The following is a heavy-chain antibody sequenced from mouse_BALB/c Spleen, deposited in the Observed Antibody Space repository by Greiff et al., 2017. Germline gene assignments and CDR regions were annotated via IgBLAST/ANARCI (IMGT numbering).Heavy chain of an antibody. V-gene: IGHV1-80*01. D-gene: IGHD1-1*01. CDR2: IYPGDGDT. J-gene: IGHJ4*01. Sequence: LVESGAELVRPGSSVKISCKASGYAFSSYWMNWVKQRPGQGLEWIGQIYPGDGDTNYNGQFKGKATLTADKSSSTAYMQLSSLTSEDSAVYFCARDTTDAMDYWGQGTSVTVSS. CDR1: GYAFSSYW. CDR3: ARDTTDAMDY.